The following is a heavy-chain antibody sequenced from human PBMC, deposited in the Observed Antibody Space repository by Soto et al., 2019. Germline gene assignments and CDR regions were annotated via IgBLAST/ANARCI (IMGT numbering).Heavy chain of an antibody. CDR3: ARENYLLWFGAPANWFDP. J-gene: IGHJ5*02. V-gene: IGHV3-33*01. CDR1: GFTFSSYG. Sequence: QVQLVESGGGVVQPGRSLRLSCAASGFTFSSYGMHWVRQAPGKGLEWVAVIWYDGSNKYYADSVKGRFTISRDNSKNTLFLQMNSLRAEDTAVYYCARENYLLWFGAPANWFDPWGQGTLVTVSS. CDR2: IWYDGSNK. D-gene: IGHD3-10*01.